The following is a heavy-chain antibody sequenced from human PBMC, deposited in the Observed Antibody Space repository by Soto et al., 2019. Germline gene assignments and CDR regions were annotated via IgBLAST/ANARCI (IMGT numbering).Heavy chain of an antibody. V-gene: IGHV3-48*03. D-gene: IGHD2-15*01. CDR2: INTGGGTI. J-gene: IGHJ5*02. CDR1: GFTFSSYE. CDR3: ARDGIVRGFDP. Sequence: EVQLVESGGGLVQPGGSLRLSCAASGFTFSSYEMNWVRQAPGKGLEWLACINTGGGTIYYADSVKGRFTISRDNAKISLYLQMDSLRAEDTAVYYCARDGIVRGFDPWGQGTLVTVSS.